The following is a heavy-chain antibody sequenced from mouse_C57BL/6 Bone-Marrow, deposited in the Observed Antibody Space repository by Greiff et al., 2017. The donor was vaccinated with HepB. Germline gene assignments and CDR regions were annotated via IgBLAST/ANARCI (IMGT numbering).Heavy chain of an antibody. D-gene: IGHD1-1*02. CDR2: INPNNGGT. Sequence: EVQLQQSGPELVKPGASVKISCKASGYTFTDYKMDWVKQSHGKSLEWIGDINPNNGGTNYNQKFKGKATLTVDKSSSTAYMERRSLTSEDTAVYCGARGKGSYDAMDYWGQGTSVTVSS. J-gene: IGHJ4*01. CDR1: GYTFTDYK. V-gene: IGHV1-18*01. CDR3: ARGKGSYDAMDY.